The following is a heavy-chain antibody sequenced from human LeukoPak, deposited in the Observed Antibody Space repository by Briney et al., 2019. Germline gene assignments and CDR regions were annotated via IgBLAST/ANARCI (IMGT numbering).Heavy chain of an antibody. V-gene: IGHV3-30*02. J-gene: IGHJ6*03. Sequence: GGSLRLSCAASGFTFGAYAMHWVRQAPGKGLEWVAFIRYDGTKRNYGDSVRGRFTISRDSSKDMMYLQMNSLRAEDTAVYYCAKGDYGDYDEPHYYFYYMEVWGKGTTVTVSS. D-gene: IGHD4-17*01. CDR1: GFTFGAYA. CDR3: AKGDYGDYDEPHYYFYYMEV. CDR2: IRYDGTKR.